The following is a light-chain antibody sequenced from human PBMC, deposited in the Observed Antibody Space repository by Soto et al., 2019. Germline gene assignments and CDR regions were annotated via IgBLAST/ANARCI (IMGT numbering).Light chain of an antibody. Sequence: QSVLTQSPSASVTPGHRVTISCSGSRSNIGGNYVYWYPQLPGRAPKLLICRNSQLPSGVPDRFSGSKSGTSASLAISGLRSEAEADYYCAAWDDSLSGVIFGGGTKLTVL. J-gene: IGLJ2*01. CDR1: RSNIGGNY. CDR2: RNS. V-gene: IGLV1-47*01. CDR3: AAWDDSLSGVI.